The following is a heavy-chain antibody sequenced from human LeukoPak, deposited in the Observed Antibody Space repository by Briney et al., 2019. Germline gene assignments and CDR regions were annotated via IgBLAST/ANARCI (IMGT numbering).Heavy chain of an antibody. V-gene: IGHV3-30*18. CDR1: GFTFSSYG. CDR2: ISYDGSNK. D-gene: IGHD6-13*01. J-gene: IGHJ5*02. CDR3: AKDIAAAGTRWFDP. Sequence: GGSLRLSCAASGFTFSSYGMHWVRQAPGKGLEWVAVISYDGSNKYYADSVKGRFTISRDNPKNTLYLQMNSLRAEDTAVYYCAKDIAAAGTRWFDPWGQGTLVTVSS.